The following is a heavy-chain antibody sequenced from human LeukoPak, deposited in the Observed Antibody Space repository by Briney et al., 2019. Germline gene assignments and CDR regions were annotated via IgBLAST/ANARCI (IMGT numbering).Heavy chain of an antibody. CDR3: ARRRATYYYDSSGYYVYYFDY. D-gene: IGHD3-22*01. V-gene: IGHV4-34*01. J-gene: IGHJ4*02. CDR1: GGSFSGYY. Sequence: SETLSLTCAFYGGSFSGYYWSWIRQPPGKGLEWIGEINHSGSTNYNPSLKSRVTISVDTSKNQFSLKLSSVTAADTAVYYCARRRATYYYDSSGYYVYYFDYWGQGTLVTVSS. CDR2: INHSGST.